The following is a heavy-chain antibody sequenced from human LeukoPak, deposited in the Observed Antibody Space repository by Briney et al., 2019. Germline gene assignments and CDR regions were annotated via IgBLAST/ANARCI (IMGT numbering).Heavy chain of an antibody. D-gene: IGHD1-14*01. V-gene: IGHV4-59*13. Sequence: SETLSLTCTVPGGSIGNNYWSWIRRSPERGLEWIGYISSGGNIDYTPSLRSRVTMSLDTSRNHLSLNLRSVSAADTAIYYCAGYDHTNYLAYWGQGTLVTVSS. J-gene: IGHJ4*02. CDR1: GGSIGNNY. CDR2: ISSGGNI. CDR3: AGYDHTNYLAY.